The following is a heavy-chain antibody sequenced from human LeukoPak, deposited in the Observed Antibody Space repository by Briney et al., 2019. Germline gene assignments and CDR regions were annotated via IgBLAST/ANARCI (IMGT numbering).Heavy chain of an antibody. CDR3: AKGQIAAAGPTYFDY. CDR1: GFTFSSYG. CDR2: ISYDGGNK. J-gene: IGHJ4*02. Sequence: GGSLRLSCAAPGFTFSSYGMHWVRQAPGKGLEWVAVISYDGGNKYYADSVKGRFTITRDNSKNTLYLQMNSLRAEDTAVYYCAKGQIAAAGPTYFDYWGQGTLVTVSS. V-gene: IGHV3-30*18. D-gene: IGHD6-13*01.